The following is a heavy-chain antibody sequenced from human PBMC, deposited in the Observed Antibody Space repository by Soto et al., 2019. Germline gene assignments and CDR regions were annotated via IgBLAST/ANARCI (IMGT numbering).Heavy chain of an antibody. V-gene: IGHV3-30-3*01. CDR2: ISYNENKR. D-gene: IGHD5-18*01. CDR1: GFTFRSYA. J-gene: IGHJ5*02. CDR3: ARAMDTAMASKDSWFDP. Sequence: PGGSLRLSCAASGFTFRSYAMHWVRQAPGKGLEWVATISYNENKRYYTDSVKGRFTISRDNSKNTLYLQVNSLTTEDTAVYYCARAMDTAMASKDSWFDPWGQGTLVTVSS.